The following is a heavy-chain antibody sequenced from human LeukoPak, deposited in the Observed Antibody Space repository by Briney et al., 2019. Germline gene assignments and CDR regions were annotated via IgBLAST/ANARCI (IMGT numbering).Heavy chain of an antibody. J-gene: IGHJ3*02. CDR3: ARDTASWELLSANDAFDI. Sequence: GGSLRLSCAASGFTFSSYSMNWVRQAPGKGLEWVSSISSSSSYIYYADSVKGRFTISRDNAKNSLCLQMNSLRAEDTAVYYCARDTASWELLSANDAFDIWGQGTMVTVSS. V-gene: IGHV3-21*01. CDR2: ISSSSSYI. CDR1: GFTFSSYS. D-gene: IGHD1-26*01.